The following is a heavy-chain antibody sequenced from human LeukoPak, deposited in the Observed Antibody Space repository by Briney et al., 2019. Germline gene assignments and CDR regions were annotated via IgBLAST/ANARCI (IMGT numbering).Heavy chain of an antibody. J-gene: IGHJ4*02. V-gene: IGHV3-33*01. CDR2: IWYDGSNK. CDR3: ARGYDYGDYGVVE. Sequence: PGGSLRLSWAASGVTFSNYGMHWVRQAPGKGLEWVAVIWYDGSNKYYSDSVRGRFTISRDNSKNTLYLQMNRLRAEDTAVYYCARGYDYGDYGVVEWGQGTLVTVSS. D-gene: IGHD4-17*01. CDR1: GVTFSNYG.